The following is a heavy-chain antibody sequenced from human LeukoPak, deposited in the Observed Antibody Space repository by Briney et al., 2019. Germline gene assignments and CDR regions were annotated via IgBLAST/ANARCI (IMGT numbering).Heavy chain of an antibody. V-gene: IGHV4-61*02. J-gene: IGHJ4*02. CDR1: GGSISSGSYY. CDR2: IYTSGST. Sequence: SETLSLTCTVSGGSISSGSYYWSWIRQPAGKGLEWIERIYTSGSTSYNPSLKSRVTISVDTSKNQFSLKLSSVTAADTAVYYCARSSWYDIIDYWGQGTLVTVSS. D-gene: IGHD6-13*01. CDR3: ARSSWYDIIDY.